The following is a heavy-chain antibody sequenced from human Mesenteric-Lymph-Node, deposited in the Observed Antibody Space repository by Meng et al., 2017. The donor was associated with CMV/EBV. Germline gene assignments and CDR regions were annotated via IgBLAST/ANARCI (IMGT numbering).Heavy chain of an antibody. D-gene: IGHD2-2*01. Sequence: SVKVSCKASGGTFSSYTISWVRQAPGQGLEWMGRIIPILGIANYAQKFQGRVTITADKSTSTAYMELRSLRSDDTAVYYCARDATGYCSSTSCLPFDYWGQGTLVTVSS. CDR2: IIPILGIA. CDR1: GGTFSSYT. CDR3: ARDATGYCSSTSCLPFDY. V-gene: IGHV1-69*04. J-gene: IGHJ4*02.